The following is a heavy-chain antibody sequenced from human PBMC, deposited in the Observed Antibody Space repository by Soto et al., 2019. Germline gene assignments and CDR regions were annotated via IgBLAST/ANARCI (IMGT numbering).Heavy chain of an antibody. J-gene: IGHJ4*02. V-gene: IGHV5-51*01. CDR2: IYPGDSDI. CDR1: GYRFTSYW. CDR3: ARQDEYYGSGSFGY. D-gene: IGHD3-10*01. Sequence: PGESLKISCKGSGYRFTSYWIGWVRQMPGKGLEWMGMIYPGDSDIRYSPSFQGQVTISADRSVSTAYLQWNSLKASDTAMYYCARQDEYYGSGSFGYWGQGTLVTVSS.